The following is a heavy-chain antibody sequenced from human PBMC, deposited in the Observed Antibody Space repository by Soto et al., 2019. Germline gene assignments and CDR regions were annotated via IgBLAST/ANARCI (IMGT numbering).Heavy chain of an antibody. CDR3: ANVRLRYSNYAYFDY. CDR1: GFTFSSYA. Sequence: GGSLRLSCAASGFTFSSYAMSWVRQAPGKGLEWVSAISGSGGSTYYADSVKGRFTISRDNSKNTLYLQMNSLRAEDTAVYYCANVRLRYSNYAYFDYWGQGTLVTVSS. D-gene: IGHD4-4*01. V-gene: IGHV3-23*01. CDR2: ISGSGGST. J-gene: IGHJ4*02.